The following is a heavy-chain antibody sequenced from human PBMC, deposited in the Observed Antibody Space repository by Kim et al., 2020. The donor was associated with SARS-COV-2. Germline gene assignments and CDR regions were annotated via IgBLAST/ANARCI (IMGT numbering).Heavy chain of an antibody. CDR3: ARTVVDYYYYGMDV. Sequence: GGSLRLSCAASGFTFSSYEMNWVRQAPGKGLEWVSYISSSGSTIYYADSVKGRFTISRDNAKNSLYLQMNSLRAEDTAVYYCARTVVDYYYYGMDVWGQGTTVTVSS. CDR2: ISSSGSTI. D-gene: IGHD2-15*01. V-gene: IGHV3-48*03. CDR1: GFTFSSYE. J-gene: IGHJ6*02.